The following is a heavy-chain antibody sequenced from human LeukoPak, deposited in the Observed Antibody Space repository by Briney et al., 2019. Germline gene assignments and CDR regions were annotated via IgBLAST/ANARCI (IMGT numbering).Heavy chain of an antibody. D-gene: IGHD6-19*01. CDR3: ARDSGSGLFDY. Sequence: PGGSLRLSCAASGFTLSSYSMNWVRQAPGKGLEWVSSISSSSSYIYYADSVMGRFTISRDNAKNSLYLQMNSLRAEDTAVYYCARDSGSGLFDYWGQGTLVTVSS. CDR2: ISSSSSYI. J-gene: IGHJ4*02. CDR1: GFTLSSYS. V-gene: IGHV3-21*01.